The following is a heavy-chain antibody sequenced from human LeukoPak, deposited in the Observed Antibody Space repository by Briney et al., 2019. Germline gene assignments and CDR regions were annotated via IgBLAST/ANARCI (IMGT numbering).Heavy chain of an antibody. J-gene: IGHJ5*02. D-gene: IGHD2-2*01. CDR1: GFTFSSYA. CDR3: ARDYPGPRIIPAAIPCWFDP. Sequence: GRSLRLSCAASGFTFSSYAMHWVRQAPGKGLEWVAVISYDGNKKYYADPVKGRFTSSGENSMNTVYLQLNSLRAEDTLVYYCARDYPGPRIIPAAIPCWFDPWGQGTLVTVSS. CDR2: ISYDGNKK. V-gene: IGHV3-30*07.